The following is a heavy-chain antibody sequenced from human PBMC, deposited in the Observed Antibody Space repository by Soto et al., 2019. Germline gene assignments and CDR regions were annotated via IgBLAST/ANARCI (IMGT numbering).Heavy chain of an antibody. V-gene: IGHV3-7*03. CDR2: IKRDGSEK. J-gene: IGHJ4*02. CDR1: GFMFGRYW. CDR3: ARVRANDYEMYC. Sequence: GGSLRLSCAASGFMFGRYWMTWVRHAPGKGLQWVANIKRDGSEKYYVDSVKGRFTISRDNADNLVFLDMNSLRVDDTATYYCARVRANDYEMYCWGQGA. D-gene: IGHD4-17*01.